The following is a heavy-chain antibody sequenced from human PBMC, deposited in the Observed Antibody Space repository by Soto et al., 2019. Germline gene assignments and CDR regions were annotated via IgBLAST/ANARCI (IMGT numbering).Heavy chain of an antibody. Sequence: GASVKVSCKASGYTFTSYGISWVRQAPGQGLEWMGWISAYNGNTNYAQKLQGRVTMTTDTSTSTAYMELRSLRSDDTAVYYCARGSSWGSYYYYYYMDVWGKGTKVTVSS. CDR3: ARGSSWGSYYYYYYMDV. D-gene: IGHD6-13*01. CDR1: GYTFTSYG. CDR2: ISAYNGNT. V-gene: IGHV1-18*01. J-gene: IGHJ6*03.